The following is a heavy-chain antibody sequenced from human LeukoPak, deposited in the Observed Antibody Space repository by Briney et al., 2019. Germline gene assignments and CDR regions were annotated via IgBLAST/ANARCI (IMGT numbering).Heavy chain of an antibody. CDR1: GYSISSGYY. Sequence: SETLSLTCTVSGYSISSGYYWGWIRQPPGKGLEWIGSIYHSGSTYYNPSLKSRVTISVDTSKNQFSLKLSSVTAADTAVYYCARDLDGSGSYGFDYWGQGTLVTVSS. CDR2: IYHSGST. J-gene: IGHJ4*02. V-gene: IGHV4-38-2*02. D-gene: IGHD3-10*01. CDR3: ARDLDGSGSYGFDY.